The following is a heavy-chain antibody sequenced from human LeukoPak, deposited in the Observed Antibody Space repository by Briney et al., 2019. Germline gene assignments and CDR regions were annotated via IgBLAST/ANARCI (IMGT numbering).Heavy chain of an antibody. CDR3: ARSPGYNWNLPVDY. CDR2: ISAYNGNT. CDR1: GYTFTSYG. D-gene: IGHD1-20*01. V-gene: IGHV1-18*01. J-gene: IGHJ4*02. Sequence: GASVKVSCKASGYTFTSYGISWVRQAPGQGLEWMGWISAYNGNTNYAQKLQGRVTMTRDTSISTAYMELSRLRSDDTAVYYCARSPGYNWNLPVDYWGQGTLVTVSS.